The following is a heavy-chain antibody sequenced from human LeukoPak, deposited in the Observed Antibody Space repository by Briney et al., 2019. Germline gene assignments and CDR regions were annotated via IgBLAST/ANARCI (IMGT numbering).Heavy chain of an antibody. CDR3: ARSAGSSGWYREYYFDY. CDR1: GYTFTSYD. Sequence: ASVKVSCKASGYTFTSYDINWVRQATGQGLEWTGWMNPNSGNTGYAQKFQGRVTITRNTSISTAYMELSSLRSEDTAVYYCARSAGSSGWYREYYFDYWGQGTLVTVSS. J-gene: IGHJ4*02. CDR2: MNPNSGNT. V-gene: IGHV1-8*03. D-gene: IGHD6-19*01.